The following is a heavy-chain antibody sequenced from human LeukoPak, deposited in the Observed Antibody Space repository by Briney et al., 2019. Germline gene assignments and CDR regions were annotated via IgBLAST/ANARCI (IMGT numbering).Heavy chain of an antibody. D-gene: IGHD1-26*01. J-gene: IGHJ6*02. CDR3: ARAGSGSYHYYYGMDV. CDR1: GFTFSSYS. CDR2: ISSSSSYI. V-gene: IGHV3-21*04. Sequence: GGSLRLSCAASGFTFSSYSMNWVRQAPGKGLEWVSSISSSSSYIYYADSVKGRFTISRDNAKNLLYLQMNSLRAEDTAVYYCARAGSGSYHYYYGMDVWGQGTTVTVSS.